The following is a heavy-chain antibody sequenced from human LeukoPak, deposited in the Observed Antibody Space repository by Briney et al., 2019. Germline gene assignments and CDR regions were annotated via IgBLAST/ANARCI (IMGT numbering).Heavy chain of an antibody. V-gene: IGHV4-39*01. CDR2: IYYSGST. J-gene: IGHJ3*02. Sequence: SETLSLTCTVSGGSISSSSYYWGWIRQPPGKGLEWIGSIYYSGSTYYNPSLKSRVTISVDTSKNQFSLKLSSVTAADTALYYCARQGSGGRALDIWGQGTMVTVSS. CDR3: ARQGSGGRALDI. CDR1: GGSISSSSYY.